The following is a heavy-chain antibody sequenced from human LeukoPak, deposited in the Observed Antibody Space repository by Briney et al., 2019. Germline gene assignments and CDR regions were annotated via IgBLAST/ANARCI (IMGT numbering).Heavy chain of an antibody. CDR3: ARIEWERLGRAFDI. V-gene: IGHV3-53*01. D-gene: IGHD1-26*01. CDR2: IYSAGAT. CDR1: GFTVSDNY. J-gene: IGHJ3*02. Sequence: GGSLRLSCAASGFTVSDNYMTWVRQAPGKGLEWVSSIYSAGATHYAEPVKGRFTISRDNSKNTLYLQMNSLRAEDMAVYYCARIEWERLGRAFDIWGQGTMVTVSS.